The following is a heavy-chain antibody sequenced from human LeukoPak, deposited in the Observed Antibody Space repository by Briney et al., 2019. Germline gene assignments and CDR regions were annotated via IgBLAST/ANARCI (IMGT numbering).Heavy chain of an antibody. D-gene: IGHD2-2*01. V-gene: IGHV3-30*02. CDR2: IRYDGTDK. J-gene: IGHJ6*03. CDR1: GFTFSSYA. Sequence: GRSLRLSCAASGFTFSSYAMHWVRQAPGKGLEWVTFIRYDGTDKYYADSVKGRFTISRDDSKNTLYLQMNSLRPEGAAVYYCAKGVYYCSSSTCPQYYYYMDVWGKGTTVTVSS. CDR3: AKGVYYCSSSTCPQYYYYMDV.